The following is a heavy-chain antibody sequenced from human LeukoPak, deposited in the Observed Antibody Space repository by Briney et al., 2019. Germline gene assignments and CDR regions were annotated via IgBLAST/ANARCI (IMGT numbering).Heavy chain of an antibody. D-gene: IGHD5-24*01. Sequence: GASVKVSCKASGGTFSSYSISWVRQAPGQGLEWMGGIIPIFDITNYAQKFQGRVTLTADESTSTAYMELSSLRSDDTAAYYCARDLGTRDGYNPPNLFDNWGQGTLVTVSS. CDR1: GGTFSSYS. CDR2: IIPIFDIT. J-gene: IGHJ4*02. CDR3: ARDLGTRDGYNPPNLFDN. V-gene: IGHV1-69*13.